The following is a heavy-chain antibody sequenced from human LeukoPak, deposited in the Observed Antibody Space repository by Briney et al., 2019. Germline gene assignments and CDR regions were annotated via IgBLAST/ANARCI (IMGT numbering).Heavy chain of an antibody. D-gene: IGHD1-26*01. J-gene: IGHJ4*02. CDR3: ARDYGSYSGSADY. Sequence: PGGSLRLSCAASGFSFSSYSMNWVRQAPGKGLEWVSYISSTSSTICYADSVKGRFTISRDNAKNSLYLQMNSLRDEDTALYYCARDYGSYSGSADYWGQGTLVTASS. CDR2: ISSTSSTI. V-gene: IGHV3-48*02. CDR1: GFSFSSYS.